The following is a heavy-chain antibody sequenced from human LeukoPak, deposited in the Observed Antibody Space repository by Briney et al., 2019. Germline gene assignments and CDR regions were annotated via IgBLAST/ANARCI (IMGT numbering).Heavy chain of an antibody. CDR3: ARDGDSPMVDFDY. J-gene: IGHJ4*02. Sequence: ASVKVSCKTSGNTFTDFYFYWLRQAPGQGLEWVGWIFPRNGDTNYAQKFQDRVTLTRDTSISTAYMELSRLTSDDTAIYYCARDGDSPMVDFDYWGQGTLVTVSS. D-gene: IGHD5-18*01. CDR2: IFPRNGDT. CDR1: GNTFTDFY. V-gene: IGHV1-2*02.